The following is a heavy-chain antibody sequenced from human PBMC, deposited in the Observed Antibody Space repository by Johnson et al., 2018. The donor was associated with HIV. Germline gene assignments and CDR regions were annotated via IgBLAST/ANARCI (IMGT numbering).Heavy chain of an antibody. CDR1: GFTFDDYA. CDR2: ISWNSGSI. J-gene: IGHJ3*02. Sequence: QLVESGGGLVQPGRSLRLSCAASGFTFDDYAMHWVRQAPGKGLEWVSGISWNSGSIGYADSVKGRFTISRDNAKNSLYLQMNSLRAEDTALYYCARDIMADTALDPGFAFDIWGQGTMVTVSS. CDR3: ARDIMADTALDPGFAFDI. D-gene: IGHD5-18*01. V-gene: IGHV3-9*01.